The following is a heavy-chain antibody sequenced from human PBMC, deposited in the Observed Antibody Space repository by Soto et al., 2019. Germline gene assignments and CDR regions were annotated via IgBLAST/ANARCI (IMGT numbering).Heavy chain of an antibody. CDR1: ADTLTELS. V-gene: IGHV1-24*01. CDR2: FDPEEGET. D-gene: IGHD5-12*01. CDR3: ATDPLTAGYGSPKLWY. Sequence: GAGVKVSCKVCADTLTELSMHWVRQAPGKGLEWMGGFDPEEGETIYAQKFQGRVTMTEDTSTDTAYMELSSLRSEDTAVYYCATDPLTAGYGSPKLWYWGQGTLVTVSS. J-gene: IGHJ4*02.